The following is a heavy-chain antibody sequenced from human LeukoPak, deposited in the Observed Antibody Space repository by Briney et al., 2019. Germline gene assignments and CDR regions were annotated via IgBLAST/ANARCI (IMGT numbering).Heavy chain of an antibody. V-gene: IGHV3-33*01. CDR3: GGVSAAAAGTRYFDY. CDR1: GFTFSSYG. Sequence: GGSLTLSCAASGFTFSSYGMHWVRQAPGKGLEWVAVIWYDGSDKYYADSVKGRFTISRDKSKNTLYLQMNSLRAEDTAVYYCGGVSAAAAGTRYFDYWGQGTLVTVTS. CDR2: IWYDGSDK. J-gene: IGHJ4*02. D-gene: IGHD6-13*01.